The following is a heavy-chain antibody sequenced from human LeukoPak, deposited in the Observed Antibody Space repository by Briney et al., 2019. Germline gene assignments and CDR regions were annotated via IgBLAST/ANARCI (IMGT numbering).Heavy chain of an antibody. CDR2: IRYDGSNK. V-gene: IGHV3-30*02. CDR3: AKVGMVTTTPGYFDY. CDR1: GFTFSSYG. D-gene: IGHD4-17*01. J-gene: IGHJ4*02. Sequence: GGSLRLSCAASGFTFSSYGMHWVCQAPGKGLKWVSFIRYDGSNKHYADSVKGRFTISRDNSKNTLYLQMNSLRAEDTAVYYCAKVGMVTTTPGYFDYWGQGTLVSVSS.